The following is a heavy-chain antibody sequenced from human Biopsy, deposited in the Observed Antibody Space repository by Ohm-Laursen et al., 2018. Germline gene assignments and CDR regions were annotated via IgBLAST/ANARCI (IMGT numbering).Heavy chain of an antibody. CDR2: INGSGGST. CDR3: ARDLYDFCGGCPFDP. J-gene: IGHJ5*02. V-gene: IGHV3-23*01. CDR1: GSTFSSHA. D-gene: IGHD3-3*01. Sequence: GSLRLSCSASGSTFSSHAMSWVRQAPGKGLECVSVINGSGGSTYYADPVKGRFTISRDNSKNTLYLQMNSLRAEDTAMYYCARDLYDFCGGCPFDPWGQGTLVTVSP.